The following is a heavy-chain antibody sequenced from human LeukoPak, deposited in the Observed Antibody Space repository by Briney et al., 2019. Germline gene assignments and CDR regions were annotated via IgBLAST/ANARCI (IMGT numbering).Heavy chain of an antibody. CDR1: GFAVSSTY. CDR3: VRDRGAYYYDTGY. D-gene: IGHD3-22*01. V-gene: IGHV3-66*01. Sequence: PGGSLRLSCAASGFAVSSTYMNWVRQAPGKGLEWVSVIYSGGTTYYADSVKGRFTISRDSSKNTLYLQMNGLRAEDTAVYYCVRDRGAYYYDTGYWGQGILVTVSS. J-gene: IGHJ4*02. CDR2: IYSGGTT.